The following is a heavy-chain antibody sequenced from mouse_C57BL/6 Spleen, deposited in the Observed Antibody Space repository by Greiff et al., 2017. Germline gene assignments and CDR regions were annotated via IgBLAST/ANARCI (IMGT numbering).Heavy chain of an antibody. D-gene: IGHD2-4*01. V-gene: IGHV1-61*01. CDR1: GYTFTSYW. Sequence: QVQLQQPGAELVRPGSSVKLSCKASGYTFTSYWMDWVKQRPGQGLEWIGNIYPSDSETHYNQKFKDKATLTVDKSSSTAYMQLSSLTSEDSAVYYCARAEGYYDYDEGYFGVWGTGTTVTVTS. CDR2: IYPSDSET. J-gene: IGHJ1*03. CDR3: ARAEGYYDYDEGYFGV.